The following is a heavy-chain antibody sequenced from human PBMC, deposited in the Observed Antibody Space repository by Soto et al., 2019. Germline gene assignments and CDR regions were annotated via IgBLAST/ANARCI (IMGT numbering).Heavy chain of an antibody. Sequence: SETLSLTCPVSGGSLSTNDWSWIRQPPGKGLEWIVYMTYSRSSNYNPSLKSQVTMSVDTSKNQVSLKLSSVTAADTAVYHCAKTGITSTAATFDRWGQGTLITVSS. D-gene: IGHD1-1*01. CDR1: GGSLSTND. V-gene: IGHV4-59*01. CDR2: MTYSRSS. CDR3: AKTGITSTAATFDR. J-gene: IGHJ5*02.